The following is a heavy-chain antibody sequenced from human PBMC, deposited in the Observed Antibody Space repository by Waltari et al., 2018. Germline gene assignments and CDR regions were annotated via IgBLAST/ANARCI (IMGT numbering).Heavy chain of an antibody. V-gene: IGHV3-9*01. CDR1: GFTFDDYA. CDR3: AKDMTAIDAFDI. J-gene: IGHJ3*02. Sequence: EVQLVESGGGLVQPGRSLRLSCAASGFTFDDYAMHWVRQAPGKGLEWVSGISWNSGSIGYADSVKGRFTISRDNAKNSLYLQMNCLRAEDTALYYCAKDMTAIDAFDIWGQGTMVTVSS. CDR2: ISWNSGSI.